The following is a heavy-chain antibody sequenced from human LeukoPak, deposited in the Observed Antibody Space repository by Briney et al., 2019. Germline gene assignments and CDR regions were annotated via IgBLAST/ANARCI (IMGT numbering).Heavy chain of an antibody. CDR2: IYYTGST. CDR3: ARDWEGY. V-gene: IGHV4-61*08. CDR1: GGSVSSGGYY. J-gene: IGHJ4*02. D-gene: IGHD1-26*01. Sequence: SETLSLTCTVPGGSVSSGGYYWSWIRQPPGKGLEWIGYIYYTGSTNYNPSLKSRVTISVDTSKNQFSLKLSSVTAADTAVYYCARDWEGYWGQGTLVTVSS.